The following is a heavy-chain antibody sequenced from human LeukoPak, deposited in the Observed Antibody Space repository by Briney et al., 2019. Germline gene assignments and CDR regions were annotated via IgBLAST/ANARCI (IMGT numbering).Heavy chain of an antibody. CDR3: ARARSSVGDDWYFDL. Sequence: ASVKVSCKASGYTFTSYYMHWVRQAPGQGLEWMGIINPSGGSTSYAQKFQGRVTMTRDTSTSTVYMELSSLISEDTAVYYCARARSSVGDDWYFDLWGRGTLVTVSS. CDR1: GYTFTSYY. J-gene: IGHJ2*01. CDR2: INPSGGST. D-gene: IGHD2-21*02. V-gene: IGHV1-46*03.